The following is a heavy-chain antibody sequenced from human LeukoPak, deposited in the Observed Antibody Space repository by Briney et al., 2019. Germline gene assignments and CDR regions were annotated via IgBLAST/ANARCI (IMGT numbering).Heavy chain of an antibody. Sequence: KPSETLSLTCAVYGGSFSGYYWSWIRQPPGKGLEWIGEINHSGSTTYNPSLKSRVTISVDTSKNQFPLKVSSVTAAGTAVYYCASWGARGYSYGYHYWGQGTLVTVSS. J-gene: IGHJ4*02. CDR2: INHSGST. CDR3: ASWGARGYSYGYHY. V-gene: IGHV4-34*01. CDR1: GGSFSGYY. D-gene: IGHD5-18*01.